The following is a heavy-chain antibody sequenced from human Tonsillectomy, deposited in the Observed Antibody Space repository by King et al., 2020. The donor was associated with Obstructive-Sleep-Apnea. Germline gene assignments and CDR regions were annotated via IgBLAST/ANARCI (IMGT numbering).Heavy chain of an antibody. D-gene: IGHD3-16*01. Sequence: QLQESGPGLVKPSQTLSLTCTVSGGSISSGGYYWSWFRQPPGKGLEWIGYIFYSGNPYYNPSLKSRVTMALDTSKTQFPLKLSSVTAADTTVYDGATRDVRRVMVAFDYWGQGTLVTVSS. CDR2: IFYSGNP. CDR1: GGSISSGGYY. J-gene: IGHJ4*02. V-gene: IGHV4-31*03. CDR3: ATRDVRRVMVAFDY.